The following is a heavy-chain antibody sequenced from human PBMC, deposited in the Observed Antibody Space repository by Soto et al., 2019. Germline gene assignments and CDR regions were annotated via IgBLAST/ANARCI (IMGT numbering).Heavy chain of an antibody. D-gene: IGHD2-2*01. CDR3: ARDLGCSSTSCYGGVGYNWFDP. J-gene: IGHJ5*02. Sequence: GASVKVSCKASGYTFTSYGISWVRQAPGQGLEWMGWISAYNGNTNYAQKLQDRVTMTTDTSTSTAYMELRSLRSDDTAVYYCARDLGCSSTSCYGGVGYNWFDPWGQGTLVTVSS. V-gene: IGHV1-18*01. CDR1: GYTFTSYG. CDR2: ISAYNGNT.